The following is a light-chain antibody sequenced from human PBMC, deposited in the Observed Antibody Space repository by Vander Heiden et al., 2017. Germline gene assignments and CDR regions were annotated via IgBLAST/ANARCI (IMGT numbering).Light chain of an antibody. V-gene: IGKV1-39*01. Sequence: DIQMTQSPSSLSASVGDRVTITCRASQSISSYLNWYQQKPGKAPKLLIYAASSLQSGVPSRFSGSGSGTDFTLTISSLQPEDFATYYCQPSYSTPFTFGHGTKVDIK. CDR3: QPSYSTPFT. CDR1: QSISSY. CDR2: AAS. J-gene: IGKJ3*01.